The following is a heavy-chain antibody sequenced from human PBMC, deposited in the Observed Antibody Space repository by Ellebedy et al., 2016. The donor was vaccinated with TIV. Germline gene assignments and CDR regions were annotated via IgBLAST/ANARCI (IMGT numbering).Heavy chain of an antibody. CDR1: GFTFSRDW. J-gene: IGHJ4*02. V-gene: IGHV3-7*03. CDR2: IKEDGSEK. Sequence: GESLKISCAASGFTFSRDWMNWVRQAPGRGLEFVANIKEDGSEKYYVDSVKGRFTISRDNAKNSLYLQMNSLKTEDTAVYYCTTEYTKGFGELLRYPYDYWGQGTLVTVSS. CDR3: TTEYTKGFGELLRYPYDY. D-gene: IGHD3-10*01.